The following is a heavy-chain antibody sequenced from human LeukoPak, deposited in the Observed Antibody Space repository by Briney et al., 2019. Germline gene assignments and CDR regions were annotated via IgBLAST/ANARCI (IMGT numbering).Heavy chain of an antibody. J-gene: IGHJ4*02. Sequence: GGSLRLSWAASGFTFSSYGMHWVRQAPGKGLEWVAVISYDGSNKYYADFVKGRFTISRDNSEDTLYLQMNSLRAEDTAVYYCAKDPARIAVAVRYFDFRGQGTLVTVSS. V-gene: IGHV3-30*18. CDR2: ISYDGSNK. CDR1: GFTFSSYG. CDR3: AKDPARIAVAVRYFDF. D-gene: IGHD6-19*01.